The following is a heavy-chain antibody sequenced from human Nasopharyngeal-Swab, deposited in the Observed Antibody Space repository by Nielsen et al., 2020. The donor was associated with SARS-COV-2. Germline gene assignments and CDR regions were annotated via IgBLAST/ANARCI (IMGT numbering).Heavy chain of an antibody. CDR2: MNPNSGNT. D-gene: IGHD5-12*01. J-gene: IGHJ6*03. CDR1: GYTFTSYD. V-gene: IGHV1-8*01. Sequence: ASLKVSCKASGYTFTSYDINWVRQATGQGLEWMGWMNPNSGNTGYEQKFQGRVTMTRNTSISTAYMELSSLRSEDTAVYYCARGFIVATIFHYYYYMDVWGKGTTVTVYS. CDR3: ARGFIVATIFHYYYYMDV.